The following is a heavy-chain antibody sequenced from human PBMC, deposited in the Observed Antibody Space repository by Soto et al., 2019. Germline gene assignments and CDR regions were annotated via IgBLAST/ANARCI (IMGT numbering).Heavy chain of an antibody. CDR1: GFSLSNARMG. CDR2: IFSNDEK. Sequence: QVTLKESGPVLVKPTETLTLTCTVSGFSLSNARMGVSWIRQPPGKALEWLAHIFSNDEKSYSTSLKSRLTISKDTSKSQVVLTMTNMEPVDTATYYCARIFGYSTMVRGHRTFDYWGQGTLVTVSS. D-gene: IGHD3-10*01. CDR3: ARIFGYSTMVRGHRTFDY. V-gene: IGHV2-26*01. J-gene: IGHJ4*02.